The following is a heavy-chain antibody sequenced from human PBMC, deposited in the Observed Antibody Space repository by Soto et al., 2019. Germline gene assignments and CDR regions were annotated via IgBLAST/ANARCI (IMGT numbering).Heavy chain of an antibody. Sequence: QVQLQESGPGLVKPSETLSLTCTVSGGSISSYYWSWIRQPPGKGLEWIGYIYYSGSTKYNPSLKSRVRISVDTSKNLFSLKLSSVTAADTAVYYCARVQAAAGNRDSNYYYDGMDVWGQGTTVTVSS. CDR2: IYYSGST. CDR3: ARVQAAAGNRDSNYYYDGMDV. V-gene: IGHV4-59*01. J-gene: IGHJ6*02. D-gene: IGHD6-13*01. CDR1: GGSISSYY.